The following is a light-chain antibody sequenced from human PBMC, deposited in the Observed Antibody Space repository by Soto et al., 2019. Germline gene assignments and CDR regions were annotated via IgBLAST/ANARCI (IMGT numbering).Light chain of an antibody. Sequence: EIVMTQSPATLSVSPGERAALFCRASQSVSSNLAWYQQKPGQAPRLLIYGASTRATGIPARFSGSGSGTEFTLTISSLQSEDFAVYYCQQYNNCPATFGQGTKVEIK. J-gene: IGKJ1*01. CDR3: QQYNNCPAT. V-gene: IGKV3-15*01. CDR1: QSVSSN. CDR2: GAS.